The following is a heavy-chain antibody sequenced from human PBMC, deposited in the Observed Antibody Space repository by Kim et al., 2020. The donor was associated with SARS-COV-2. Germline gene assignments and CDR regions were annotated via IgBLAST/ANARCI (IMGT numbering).Heavy chain of an antibody. CDR2: VYFSGST. Sequence: SETLSLTCTVSSGSISNRAYYWGWLRQPPGKGLEWIGSVYFSGSTYYKSSLKSRVTISVDTSKNQFALRLSSVTAADAAVYYCARDVTMSQVVIIPYYMDVWGKGTTLAV. J-gene: IGHJ6*03. V-gene: IGHV4-39*02. D-gene: IGHD3-10*01. CDR1: SGSISNRAYY. CDR3: ARDVTMSQVVIIPYYMDV.